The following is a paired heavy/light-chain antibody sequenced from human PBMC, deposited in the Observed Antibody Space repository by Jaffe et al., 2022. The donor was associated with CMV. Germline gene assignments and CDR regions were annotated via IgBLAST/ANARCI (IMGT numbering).Heavy chain of an antibody. CDR3: TKDRYCPSSRCPTDY. Sequence: QAQLVESGGGVVQPGRSLRLSCVASGLTFSNYDIHWVRQAPGKGLQWVAVISNDGNKKYYADSVKGRFTISRDNSKSTLYLQMSSLRPEDTAVYYCTKDRYCPSSRCPTDYWGQGTLVTVSS. J-gene: IGHJ4*02. D-gene: IGHD2-15*01. CDR2: ISNDGNKK. V-gene: IGHV3-30*18. CDR1: GLTFSNYD.
Light chain of an antibody. CDR3: QEYNSAPFT. CDR1: QDINNF. Sequence: DIQMTQSPSSLSASVGDRVTLTCRASQDINNFLAWFQQKPGQAPRLLMYAASTLQSGVPSRFSGSGSETEFTLTISSLQPEDFATYYCQEYNSAPFTFGPGTKVDIK. CDR2: AAS. J-gene: IGKJ3*01. V-gene: IGKV1-27*01.